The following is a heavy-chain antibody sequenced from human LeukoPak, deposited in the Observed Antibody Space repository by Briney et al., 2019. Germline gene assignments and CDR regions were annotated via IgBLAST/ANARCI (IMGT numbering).Heavy chain of an antibody. CDR1: GGSISTYY. V-gene: IGHV4-59*08. CDR3: VRRFAVNPRYAFDV. D-gene: IGHD4-17*01. Sequence: SETLSLTCTVSGGSISTYYWTWIRQPPGKGLEWIGYIYYSGSTNHNPSLKSRVTISVDTSKNQFSLKLSSVTAADTAVYYCVRRFAVNPRYAFDVWGQGTMVTVSS. CDR2: IYYSGST. J-gene: IGHJ3*01.